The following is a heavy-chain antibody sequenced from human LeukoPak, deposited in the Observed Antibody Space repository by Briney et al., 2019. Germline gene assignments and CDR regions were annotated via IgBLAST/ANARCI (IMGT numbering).Heavy chain of an antibody. CDR3: AREPEYSSSSPTYYFDY. CDR1: GYTFTSYY. J-gene: IGHJ4*02. CDR2: INPSGGST. D-gene: IGHD6-6*01. V-gene: IGHV1-46*01. Sequence: ASVKVSCKASGYTFTSYYMHWVRQAPGQGLEWMGIINPSGGSTSYAQKFQGRVTTTRDTSTSTVYMELSSLRSEDTAVYYCAREPEYSSSSPTYYFDYWGQGTLVTVSS.